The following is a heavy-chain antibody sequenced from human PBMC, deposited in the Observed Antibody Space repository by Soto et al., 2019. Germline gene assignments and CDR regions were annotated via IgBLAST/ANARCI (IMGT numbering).Heavy chain of an antibody. Sequence: QVQLVESGGGVVQPGRSLRLSCAASGFAFSTYGMHWVRQAPGKGLEWVAVTTSDGARINYADSVKGRFTISRDNSRTTLYLQMNSLRIDDTAVYYCARKNPGKEWELPDYWGQGTGVTVSS. CDR1: GFAFSTYG. V-gene: IGHV3-30*03. D-gene: IGHD1-26*01. CDR3: ARKNPGKEWELPDY. J-gene: IGHJ4*02. CDR2: TTSDGARI.